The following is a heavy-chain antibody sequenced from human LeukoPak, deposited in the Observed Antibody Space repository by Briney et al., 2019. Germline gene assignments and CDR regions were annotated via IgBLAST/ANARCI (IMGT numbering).Heavy chain of an antibody. J-gene: IGHJ5*02. CDR1: GFTFSSYG. D-gene: IGHD4-23*01. V-gene: IGHV3-30*18. CDR3: AEVQGNSQNWFDP. Sequence: GRSLRLSCAASGFTFSSYGMHWVRQAPGKGLEWVAVISYDGSNKYYADSVKGRFTISRDNSKNTLYLQMNSLRAEDTAVYYCAEVQGNSQNWFDPWGQGTLVTVSS. CDR2: ISYDGSNK.